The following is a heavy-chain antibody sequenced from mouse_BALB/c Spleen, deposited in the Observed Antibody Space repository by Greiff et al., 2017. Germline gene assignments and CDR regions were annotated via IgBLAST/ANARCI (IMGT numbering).Heavy chain of an antibody. V-gene: IGHV6-6*02. CDR2: IRLKSNNYAT. CDR1: GFTFSNYW. J-gene: IGHJ4*01. CDR3: TRGGYSYYYAMDY. D-gene: IGHD2-3*01. Sequence: EVKVEESGGGLVQPGGSMKLSCVASGFTFSNYWMNWVRQSPEKGLEWVAEIRLKSNNYATHYAESVKGRFTISRDDSKSSVYLQMNNLRAEDTGIYYCTRGGYSYYYAMDYWGQGTSVTVSS.